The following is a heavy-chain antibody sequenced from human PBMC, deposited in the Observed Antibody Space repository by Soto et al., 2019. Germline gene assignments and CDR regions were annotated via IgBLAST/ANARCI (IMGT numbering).Heavy chain of an antibody. CDR2: ITAYNGDK. V-gene: IGHV1-18*01. CDR3: ARTTIFVVVIVDAFDL. CDR1: RPG. J-gene: IGHJ3*01. Sequence: RPGISWVRQAPRQGLEWMGWITAYNGDKNYAKKIKGRVNMTTDTSTSTAYMELRSLRSDDTAVYYCARTTIFVVVIVDAFDLRG. D-gene: IGHD3-3*01.